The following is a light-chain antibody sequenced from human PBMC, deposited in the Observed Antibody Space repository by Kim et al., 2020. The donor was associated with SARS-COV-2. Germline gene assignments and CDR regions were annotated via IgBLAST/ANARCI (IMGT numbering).Light chain of an antibody. V-gene: IGLV3-19*01. CDR3: NSRDTNGNHV. CDR1: TPRPCY. J-gene: IGLJ1*01. CDR2: GEN. Sequence: VAMGQRARITCQRDTPRPCYAAWYQQRPGQAPTLVIYGENFRPSGIPDRFSVSRLGNTASLAITGAQAEDEADYYCNSRDTNGNHVFGTGTKVTVL.